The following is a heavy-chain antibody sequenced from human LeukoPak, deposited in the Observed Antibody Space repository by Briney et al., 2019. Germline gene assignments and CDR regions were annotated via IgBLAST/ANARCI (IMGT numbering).Heavy chain of an antibody. V-gene: IGHV3-48*03. CDR3: ARGQHFRVYDSSDYHPY. J-gene: IGHJ4*02. Sequence: GGSLRLSCAASGFIFSKDEMNWVRQSPGKGLEWVAYISSNGNGIYYAVSVKGRFTISRDNTKNSLDLQMNSLRAEDTAVYYCARGQHFRVYDSSDYHPYWGQGTLVTVSS. D-gene: IGHD3-22*01. CDR2: ISSNGNGI. CDR1: GFIFSKDE.